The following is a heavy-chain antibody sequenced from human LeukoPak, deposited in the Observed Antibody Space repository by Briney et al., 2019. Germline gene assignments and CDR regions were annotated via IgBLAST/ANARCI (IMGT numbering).Heavy chain of an antibody. J-gene: IGHJ4*02. CDR3: VRDLILVDTPGDDFDY. CDR2: IKVDGSVK. V-gene: IGHV3-74*01. Sequence: GGALRISCAASGFTFSKYWMHWVRPVPGKGLVWGSRIKVDGSVKSYADSVKGRFTISRDNAKNTVSLQMNSLRAEDTAVYYCVRDLILVDTPGDDFDYWGQGALVTVSS. D-gene: IGHD4-23*01. CDR1: GFTFSKYW.